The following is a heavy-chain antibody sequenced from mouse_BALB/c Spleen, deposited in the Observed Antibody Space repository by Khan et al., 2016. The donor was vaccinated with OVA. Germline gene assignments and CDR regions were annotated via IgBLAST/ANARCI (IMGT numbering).Heavy chain of an antibody. CDR2: IYPGNADT. J-gene: IGHJ3*01. D-gene: IGHD4-1*01. Sequence: VQLQQSGTVLARPGASVKMSCKASGYTFTSYWMHWVKQRPGQGLEWIGDIYPGNADTNYNQKFKGKAKLTAVTSTSTAYMELYSLTHEDSAVYYCTRSNWDVAWFAYVGQGTLVTVSA. V-gene: IGHV1-5*01. CDR1: GYTFTSYW. CDR3: TRSNWDVAWFAY.